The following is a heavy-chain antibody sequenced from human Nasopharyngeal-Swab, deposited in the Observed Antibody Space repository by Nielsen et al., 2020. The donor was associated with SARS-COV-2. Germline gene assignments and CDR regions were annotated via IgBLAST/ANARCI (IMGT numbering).Heavy chain of an antibody. J-gene: IGHJ3*02. V-gene: IGHV3-74*01. CDR2: INEDGSVT. D-gene: IGHD2-21*02. Sequence: GGSLRLSCVASGFTFSDYWFHWVRQVPGKGLVWVSRINEDGSVTNYADSVKGRFTISRDHSKNTLYLEMNSLRAEDTAVYYCARESVVTGMDDATDIWGQGTMVTVSS. CDR1: GFTFSDYW. CDR3: ARESVVTGMDDATDI.